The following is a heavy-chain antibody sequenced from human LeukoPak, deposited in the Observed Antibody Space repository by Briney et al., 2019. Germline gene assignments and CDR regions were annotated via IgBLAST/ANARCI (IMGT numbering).Heavy chain of an antibody. CDR2: ISSTGGTI. D-gene: IGHD1-1*01. Sequence: GGSLRLSCAASGFTFSSYEMNWVHQAPGKGLEWVSYISSTGGTIYYADSVKGRFTISRDNAKNSLYLQMNSLRAEDTAVYYCARPTGNAFDIWGQGTMVAVSS. V-gene: IGHV3-48*03. CDR1: GFTFSSYE. J-gene: IGHJ3*02. CDR3: ARPTGNAFDI.